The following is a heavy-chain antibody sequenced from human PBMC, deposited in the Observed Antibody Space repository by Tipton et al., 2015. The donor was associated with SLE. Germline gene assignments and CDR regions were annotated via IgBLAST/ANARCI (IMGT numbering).Heavy chain of an antibody. Sequence: TLSLTCAVSGGSISSSNWWSWVRQPPGKGLEWIGEINHSGSTNYNPSLKSRVTISVDTSKNQFSLKLISVTAADTAEYYCARGRLARYFDLWGRGTLVTVSS. J-gene: IGHJ2*01. D-gene: IGHD6-6*01. V-gene: IGHV4-4*02. CDR2: INHSGST. CDR1: GGSISSSNW. CDR3: ARGRLARYFDL.